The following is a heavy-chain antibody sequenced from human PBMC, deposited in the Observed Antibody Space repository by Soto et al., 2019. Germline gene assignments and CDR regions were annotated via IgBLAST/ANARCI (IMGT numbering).Heavy chain of an antibody. CDR3: ARRTNDGTAWYPDC. CDR1: GGSISGYS. V-gene: IGHV4-59*08. CDR2: IHYSGGT. D-gene: IGHD6-19*01. J-gene: IGHJ4*02. Sequence: QVQLQESGPGLVKPSETLSLTCAISGGSISGYSWSWIRQPPGKGLEWIGNIHYSGGTNYNPSLKSRVTTSLDTSKVQFSLQLTSVTAADTAVYYCARRTNDGTAWYPDCWGQGTLVTVSS.